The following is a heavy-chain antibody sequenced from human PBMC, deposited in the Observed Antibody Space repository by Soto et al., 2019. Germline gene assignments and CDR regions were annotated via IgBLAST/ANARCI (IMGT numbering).Heavy chain of an antibody. V-gene: IGHV1-69*02. Sequence: QVQLVQSGAEVKKPGSSVKVSCKASGGTFSSYTISWVRQAPGQGLEWMGRIIPILGIANYAQKFQGRVTITAYKSTSTAYMELSSLRYEDTAVYYCARGNPYYDRDKNAGQTIGYWGQGTLVTVSS. CDR2: IIPILGIA. D-gene: IGHD3-22*01. J-gene: IGHJ4*02. CDR1: GGTFSSYT. CDR3: ARGNPYYDRDKNAGQTIGY.